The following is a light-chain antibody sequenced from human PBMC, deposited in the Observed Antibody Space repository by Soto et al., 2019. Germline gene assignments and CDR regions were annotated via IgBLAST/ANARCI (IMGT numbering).Light chain of an antibody. Sequence: EIVMTQSPATLSVSPGERATLSCVASQSITRNLAWYQQSPGQAPRLLMYGASTRATGIPARFSGSGSGTEFTLTINRLQSEDFAVYYCQQYNNWPMWTFGQGTKVDI. CDR3: QQYNNWPMWT. V-gene: IGKV3-15*01. CDR2: GAS. J-gene: IGKJ1*01. CDR1: QSITRN.